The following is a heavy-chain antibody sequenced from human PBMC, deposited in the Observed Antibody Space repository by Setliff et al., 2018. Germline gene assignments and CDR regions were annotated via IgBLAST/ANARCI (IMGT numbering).Heavy chain of an antibody. J-gene: IGHJ1*01. D-gene: IGHD3-22*01. CDR2: FDPEDGET. CDR3: ATYVGITYYYDSSGYPTHFQR. CDR1: GYTLTELS. Sequence: ASVKVSCKVSGYTLTELSMHWVRQAPGKGLEWMGGFDPEDGETIYAQKFQGRVTMTEDTSTDTAYMELSSLRSEDTAVYYCATYVGITYYYDSSGYPTHFQRWGQGTLVTVSS. V-gene: IGHV1-24*01.